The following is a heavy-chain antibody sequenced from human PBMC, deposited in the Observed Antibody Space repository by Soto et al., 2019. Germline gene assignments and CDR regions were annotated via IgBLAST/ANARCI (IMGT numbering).Heavy chain of an antibody. CDR1: GFTFSSYW. J-gene: IGHJ4*02. Sequence: PGGSLRLSCAASGFTFSSYWMSWVRQAPGKGLEWVANIKQDGSEKYYVDSVKGRFTISRDNAKNSLYLQMNSLRAEDTAVYYCARYYYDSSGYPTYYFDYWGQGTLVTVSS. CDR2: IKQDGSEK. CDR3: ARYYYDSSGYPTYYFDY. V-gene: IGHV3-7*03. D-gene: IGHD3-22*01.